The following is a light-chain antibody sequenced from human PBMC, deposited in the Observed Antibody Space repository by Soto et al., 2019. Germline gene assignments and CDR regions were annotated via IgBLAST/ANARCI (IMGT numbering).Light chain of an antibody. CDR2: AAS. Sequence: DIQMTQSPSSLSASVGDRVTINCRASQSISTYLNWYQQKPGKAPKLLIYAASSLQSGVSSRFSGSGSGTDFTLTISSLQPEDFATYYCQQSYSTPRTFGQGTKVDIK. J-gene: IGKJ1*01. CDR3: QQSYSTPRT. V-gene: IGKV1-39*01. CDR1: QSISTY.